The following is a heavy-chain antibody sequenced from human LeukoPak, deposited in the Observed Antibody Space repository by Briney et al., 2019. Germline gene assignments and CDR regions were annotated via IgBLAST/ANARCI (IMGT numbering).Heavy chain of an antibody. CDR3: ARVGIAAAGQNDY. CDR2: INPNSGGT. V-gene: IGHV1-2*02. J-gene: IGHJ4*02. Sequence: ASVKVSCKASGYTFTGYYMHWVRQAPGQGLEWMGWINPNSGGTNYAQKFQGRVTMTRDTSISTAHMELSRLRSDDTAVYYCARVGIAAAGQNDYWGQGTLVTVSS. CDR1: GYTFTGYY. D-gene: IGHD6-13*01.